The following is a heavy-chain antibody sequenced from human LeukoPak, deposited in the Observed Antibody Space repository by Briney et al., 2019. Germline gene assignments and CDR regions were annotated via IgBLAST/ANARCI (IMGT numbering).Heavy chain of an antibody. V-gene: IGHV3-74*01. CDR3: ATEGALTGSNAAFDI. J-gene: IGHJ3*02. D-gene: IGHD3-9*01. CDR1: GFTFSSDW. Sequence: PGGSLRLSCAASGFTFSSDWMHWVRQAPGKGLVWVSHIRSDGSTTTYADSVKGRFTISRDNAKNTLFLQMNSLRAEDTAVYYCATEGALTGSNAAFDIWGQGTMVTVSS. CDR2: IRSDGSTT.